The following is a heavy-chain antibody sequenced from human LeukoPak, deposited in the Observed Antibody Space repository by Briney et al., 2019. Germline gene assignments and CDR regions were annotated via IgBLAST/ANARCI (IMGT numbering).Heavy chain of an antibody. CDR2: IIAYNGNT. V-gene: IGHV1-18*01. CDR3: GRETDIVVVPAAISLDY. J-gene: IGHJ4*02. CDR1: GYTCTIYG. D-gene: IGHD2-2*01. Sequence: ASVKVSFKASGYTCTIYGSSWVRQSPGQGLEWMGWIIAYNGNTNYTQKLQCRVTMTTDTATSTAYMELRSLRSDDPAVYYCGRETDIVVVPAAISLDYWGQGTLVTVSS.